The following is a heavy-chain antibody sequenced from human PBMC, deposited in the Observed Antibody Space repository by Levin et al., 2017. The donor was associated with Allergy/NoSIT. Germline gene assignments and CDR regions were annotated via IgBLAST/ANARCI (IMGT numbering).Heavy chain of an antibody. CDR2: IWYDGSIK. CDR3: ASAYGSGSIDN. CDR1: GFTFSSYG. D-gene: IGHD3-10*01. Sequence: GGSLRLSCAASGFTFSSYGMHWVRQAPGKGLEWVAVIWYDGSIKYYADSVKGRFTISRDNSKNTLYLQMNSLRAEDTAVYYCASAYGSGSIDNWGQGTLVTVSS. V-gene: IGHV3-33*01. J-gene: IGHJ4*02.